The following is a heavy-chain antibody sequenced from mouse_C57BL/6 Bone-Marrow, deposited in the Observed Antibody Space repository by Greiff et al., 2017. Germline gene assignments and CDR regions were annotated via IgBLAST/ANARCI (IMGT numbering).Heavy chain of an antibody. CDR2: IYPGSGST. V-gene: IGHV1-55*01. D-gene: IGHD1-1*01. CDR1: GYSFTSYW. Sequence: QVQLQQPGAELVKPGASVKMSCKASGYSFTSYWITWVKQRPGQGLEWIGDIYPGSGSTNYNEKFKSKSTLTVDTSSSTAYMQLSSLTSEDSAVYYCARGDYYYGSSGGYWYFDVWGTGTTVTVSS. J-gene: IGHJ1*03. CDR3: ARGDYYYGSSGGYWYFDV.